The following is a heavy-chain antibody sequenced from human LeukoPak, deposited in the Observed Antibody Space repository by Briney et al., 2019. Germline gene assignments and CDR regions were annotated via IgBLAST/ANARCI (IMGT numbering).Heavy chain of an antibody. J-gene: IGHJ3*02. D-gene: IGHD1-1*01. V-gene: IGHV1-2*02. CDR3: ASTTGTTQSDAFDI. CDR1: GYTFTGYY. CDR2: INPNSGGT. Sequence: ASVKVSCKASGYTFTGYYMHWVRQAPGQGLEWMGWINPNSGGTNYAQKFQGRVTMTRDTSISTAYMEQSRLRSDDTAAYYCASTTGTTQSDAFDIWGQGTMVTVSS.